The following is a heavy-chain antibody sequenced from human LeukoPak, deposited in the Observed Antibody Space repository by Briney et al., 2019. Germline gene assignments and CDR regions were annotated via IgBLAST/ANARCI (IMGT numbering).Heavy chain of an antibody. CDR1: GYTLTELS. CDR3: ATGGVTMVRAVITPRNDAFDT. J-gene: IGHJ3*02. V-gene: IGHV1-24*01. D-gene: IGHD3-10*01. CDR2: FDPEDGAT. Sequence: ASVKVSCKVSGYTLTELSMHSVRQAPGKGLEWMVGFDPEDGATIYARKFQGRVTMPEGTSTDTAYMELSSLRSEVTAVSYCATGGVTMVRAVITPRNDAFDTWGQGTMVTVSS.